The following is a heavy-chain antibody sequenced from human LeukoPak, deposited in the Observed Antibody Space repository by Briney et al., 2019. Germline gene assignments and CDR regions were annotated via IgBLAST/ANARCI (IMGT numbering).Heavy chain of an antibody. J-gene: IGHJ6*02. Sequence: ASVKVSCKASGYTFTSYAMHWVRQAPGQRLEWMGWINAGNDHTMCSQNCQLRVTLTRDASASTAYFEQSSLRSENTPVSYYASSNHDSSGYLLYYYGMNLWGQGTTVTVSS. CDR1: GYTFTSYA. CDR2: INAGNDHT. D-gene: IGHD3-22*01. CDR3: ASSNHDSSGYLLYYYGMNL. V-gene: IGHV1-3*01.